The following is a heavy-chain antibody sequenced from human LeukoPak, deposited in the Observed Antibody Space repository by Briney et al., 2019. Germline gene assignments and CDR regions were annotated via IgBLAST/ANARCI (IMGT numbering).Heavy chain of an antibody. CDR2: IYSDGST. V-gene: IGHV3-53*05. CDR1: GFTVRNNY. Sequence: GGSLRLSCAASGFTVRNNYMSWVRQAPGKGLEWASVIYSDGSTYYANSVKGRFTISRDNSKNTLDLQMNSLRSDDTAVYHCARDLSISSTSCPSHWGQGTLVTVSS. CDR3: ARDLSISSTSCPSH. J-gene: IGHJ4*02. D-gene: IGHD2-2*01.